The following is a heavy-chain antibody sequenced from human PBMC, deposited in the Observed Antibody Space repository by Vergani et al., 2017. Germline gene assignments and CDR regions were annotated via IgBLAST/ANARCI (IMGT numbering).Heavy chain of an antibody. CDR1: GYSFNSYG. D-gene: IGHD6-6*01. V-gene: IGHV1-18*01. Sequence: QVQLVQSGAEMKKPGASVNVSCKTSGYSFNSYGINWVRQAPGQGLEWLRWISGYDGKTKYVDKLQGRITVTIDTSTNSAYMELRGLRSDDTAVYYCARGGSIAAPSYLYYFYMDVWGKGTSVTVSS. CDR2: ISGYDGKT. CDR3: ARGGSIAAPSYLYYFYMDV. J-gene: IGHJ6*03.